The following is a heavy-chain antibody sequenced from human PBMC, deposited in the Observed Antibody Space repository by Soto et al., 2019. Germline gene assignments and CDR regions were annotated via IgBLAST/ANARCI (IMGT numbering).Heavy chain of an antibody. Sequence: EVQLLESGGGLVQPGGSLRLSCAASGFTFSSYAMSWVRQAPGKGLEWVSAISGSGGSTYYADSVKGRFTISRDNSKIALYLQMNSLRAEDTAVYYCAKATYSSGWFVRSVNYYYYGMHVWGQGTTVTVSS. J-gene: IGHJ6*02. V-gene: IGHV3-23*01. D-gene: IGHD6-19*01. CDR2: ISGSGGST. CDR3: AKATYSSGWFVRSVNYYYYGMHV. CDR1: GFTFSSYA.